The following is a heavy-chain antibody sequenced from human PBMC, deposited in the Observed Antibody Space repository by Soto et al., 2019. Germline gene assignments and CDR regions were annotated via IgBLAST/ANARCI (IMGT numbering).Heavy chain of an antibody. CDR3: AKSVAARSNWFDP. J-gene: IGHJ5*02. V-gene: IGHV4-39*07. CDR1: DGSVISGSFY. CDR2: VYHNGDT. D-gene: IGHD6-6*01. Sequence: SETKPHPCSVSDGSVISGSFYCIRIRQPPGKGLEWIGNVYHNGDTYYNPSLKSRVTISVDKSKNQFSLKLGYVTAADTAVYYCAKSVAARSNWFDPWGQRTLVTVSS.